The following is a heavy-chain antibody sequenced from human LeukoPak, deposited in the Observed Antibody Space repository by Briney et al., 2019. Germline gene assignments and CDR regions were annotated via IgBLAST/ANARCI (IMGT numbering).Heavy chain of an antibody. Sequence: PSQTLSLTCTVSGGSISSGSYYWSWIRQPAGKGLEWIGRIYTSGTTDYNPSLKSRVTISVDKSKNQFSLKLSSVTAADTAVYYCARVQGLHTRFDYWGQGTLVTVSS. V-gene: IGHV4-61*02. J-gene: IGHJ4*02. CDR3: ARVQGLHTRFDY. CDR1: GGSISSGSYY. CDR2: IYTSGTT. D-gene: IGHD5-18*01.